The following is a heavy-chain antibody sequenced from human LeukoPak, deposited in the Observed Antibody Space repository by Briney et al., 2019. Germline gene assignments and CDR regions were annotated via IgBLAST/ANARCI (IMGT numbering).Heavy chain of an antibody. D-gene: IGHD4-23*01. V-gene: IGHV1-69*01. CDR1: GGTFSSYA. CDR3: AKPDYGGTDAEYFQH. Sequence: GSSVKVSCKASGGTFSSYAISWVRQAAGQGLEWMGGIIPIFGTANYAQKFQGRVTITADESTSTAYMELSSLRSEDTAVYYCAKPDYGGTDAEYFQHWGQGTLVTVSS. J-gene: IGHJ1*01. CDR2: IIPIFGTA.